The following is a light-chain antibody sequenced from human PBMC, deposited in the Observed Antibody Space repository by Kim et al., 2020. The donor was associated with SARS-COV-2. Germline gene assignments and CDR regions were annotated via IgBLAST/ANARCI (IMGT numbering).Light chain of an antibody. V-gene: IGLV3-1*01. CDR1: KLGDKY. Sequence: SHELTQPPSVSVSPGQTASITCPGDKLGDKYACWYQQKPGQSPVLVIYQDSKRPSGIPERFSGSNSGNTATLTISGTQALDEADYYCQAWDSSTANWVFG. CDR2: QDS. J-gene: IGLJ3*02. CDR3: QAWDSSTANWV.